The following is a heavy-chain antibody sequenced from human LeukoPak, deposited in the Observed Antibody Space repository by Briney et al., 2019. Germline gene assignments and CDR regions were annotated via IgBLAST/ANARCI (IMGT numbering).Heavy chain of an antibody. D-gene: IGHD3-9*01. J-gene: IGHJ4*02. CDR2: IKQDGSEK. CDR3: AREGGHYDILTGGDY. CDR1: GFTFSSYR. V-gene: IGHV3-7*01. Sequence: PGGSLRLSCAASGFTFSSYRMSWVRQAPGKGLEWVANIKQDGSEKYYVDSVKGRFTISRDNAKNSLYLQMNSLRAEDTAVYYCAREGGHYDILTGGDYWGQGTLVTVSS.